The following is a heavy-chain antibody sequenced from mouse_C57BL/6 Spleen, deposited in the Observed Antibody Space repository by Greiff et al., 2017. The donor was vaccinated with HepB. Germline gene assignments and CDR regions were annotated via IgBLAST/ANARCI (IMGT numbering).Heavy chain of an antibody. Sequence: QVTLKVSGAELVRPGASVTLSCKASGYTFTDYEMHWVKQTPVHGLEWIGAIDPETGGTAYNQKFKGKAILTADKSSSTAYMELRSLTSEDSAVYYCTRVYGAFDYWGQGTTLTVSS. CDR2: IDPETGGT. CDR1: GYTFTDYE. J-gene: IGHJ2*01. V-gene: IGHV1-15*01. D-gene: IGHD1-1*01. CDR3: TRVYGAFDY.